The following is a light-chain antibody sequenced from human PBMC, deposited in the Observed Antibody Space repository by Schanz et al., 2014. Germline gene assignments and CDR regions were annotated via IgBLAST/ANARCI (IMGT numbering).Light chain of an antibody. CDR2: GSF. J-gene: IGKJ3*01. V-gene: IGKV3-11*01. Sequence: EVVMTQSPATLSVSPGERATLSCRASQIVSNDFAWYQQKPGQAPRLLIYGSFIRATGVPDRFSGGGSGTVFTLTISELEPEDSAVYYCQQRSDWPPIFTFGPGTTVHLK. CDR3: QQRSDWPPIFT. CDR1: QIVSND.